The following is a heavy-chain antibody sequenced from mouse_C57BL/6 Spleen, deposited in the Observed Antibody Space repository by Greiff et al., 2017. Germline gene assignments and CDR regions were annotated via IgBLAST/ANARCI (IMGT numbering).Heavy chain of an antibody. CDR2: LDPSDSET. CDR1: GYTFPSYW. CDR3: ARAPYSNSFDY. Sequence: VQLQQPGAELVSPGSSVKLSCKASGYTFPSYWMHCVKPRPIQGLEWIGNLDPSDSETHYNQKFKDKTTLTVDKSSSPAYMQLSSLTSEDSAVYYCARAPYSNSFDYGGQGTTLTVSS. J-gene: IGHJ2*01. D-gene: IGHD2-5*01. V-gene: IGHV1-52*01.